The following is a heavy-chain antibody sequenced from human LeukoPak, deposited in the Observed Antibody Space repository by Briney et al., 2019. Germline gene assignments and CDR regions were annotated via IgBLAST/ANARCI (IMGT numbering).Heavy chain of an antibody. CDR1: GGTFSSYA. Sequence: GASVKVSCKASGGTFSSYAISWVRQAPGQGLEWMGGIIPIFGTANYAQKFQGRVTITAGESTSTAYMELSSLRSEDTAVYYCARGSIAAAGSFDPWGQGTLVTVSS. D-gene: IGHD6-13*01. V-gene: IGHV1-69*13. CDR2: IIPIFGTA. J-gene: IGHJ5*02. CDR3: ARGSIAAAGSFDP.